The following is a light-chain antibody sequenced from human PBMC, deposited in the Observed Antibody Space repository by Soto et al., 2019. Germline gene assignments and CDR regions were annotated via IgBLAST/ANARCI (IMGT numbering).Light chain of an antibody. CDR2: GAS. CDR3: QQYHNWPPQYT. J-gene: IGKJ2*01. CDR1: SGFAHH. Sequence: IGITESSASLSWAPRGGAVRSCWDSSGFAHHAGWYQQKPGQGPRLLIHGASTRVAGVPARFSGSGSGTGVTLTISSLQSEDFAVYYCQQYHNWPPQYTFGQGTKLQIK. V-gene: IGKV3-15*01.